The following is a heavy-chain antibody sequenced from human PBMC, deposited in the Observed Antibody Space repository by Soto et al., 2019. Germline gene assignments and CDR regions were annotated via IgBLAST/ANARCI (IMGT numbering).Heavy chain of an antibody. D-gene: IGHD3-22*01. CDR1: GFTFRNYG. J-gene: IGHJ4*02. V-gene: IGHV3-33*01. CDR2: IWYDGSNK. Sequence: GGSLRLSCAASGFTFRNYGMHWVRQAPGKGLEWVAVIWYDGSNKYYADSVKGRFTISRDNAKTSLLLQLNSLRAEDTAVYYCARDESVYYYDSSGFFDYWGQGTLVTVSS. CDR3: ARDESVYYYDSSGFFDY.